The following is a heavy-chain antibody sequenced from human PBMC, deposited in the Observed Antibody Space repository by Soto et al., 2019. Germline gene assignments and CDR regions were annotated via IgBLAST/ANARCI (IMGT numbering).Heavy chain of an antibody. CDR1: GFTFSSYW. J-gene: IGHJ4*02. CDR3: AKAVDITVRGVPPSDY. V-gene: IGHV3-30*18. D-gene: IGHD3-10*01. Sequence: LRLSCAASGFTFSSYWMHWVRQAPGKGLEWVAVISYDGRNTYYADSVKGRFTISRDSSQNTLYLQMNSLRPEDTAVYYCAKAVDITVRGVPPSDYWGQGTLVTVSS. CDR2: ISYDGRNT.